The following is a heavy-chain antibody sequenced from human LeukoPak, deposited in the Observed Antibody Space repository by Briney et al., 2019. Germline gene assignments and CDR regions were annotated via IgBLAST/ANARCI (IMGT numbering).Heavy chain of an antibody. V-gene: IGHV1-18*01. Sequence: ASVKVSCKASGYTFTSYGINWVRQAPGQGLEWMGWISAYNGNTNYAQKLQGGVTMTTDTSTSTAYMDLRSLRSDDTAVYYCARGAAVAGIYYYYMDVWGKGTTVTVPS. D-gene: IGHD6-19*01. J-gene: IGHJ6*03. CDR3: ARGAAVAGIYYYYMDV. CDR2: ISAYNGNT. CDR1: GYTFTSYG.